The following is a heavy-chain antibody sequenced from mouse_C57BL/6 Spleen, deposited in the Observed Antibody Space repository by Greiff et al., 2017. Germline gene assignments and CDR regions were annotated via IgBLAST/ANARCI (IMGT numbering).Heavy chain of an antibody. CDR3: ARNGVSNWYFDV. V-gene: IGHV1-72*01. D-gene: IGHD5-1-1*01. J-gene: IGHJ1*03. CDR2: IDPNSGGT. Sequence: QVQLKQPGAELVKPGASVKLSCKASGYTFTSYWMHWVKQRPGRGLEWIGRIDPNSGGTKYNEKFKSKATLTVDKTYSTAYMQLSSLIAEDSAVYYWARNGVSNWYFDVWGTGTTVTVSS. CDR1: GYTFTSYW.